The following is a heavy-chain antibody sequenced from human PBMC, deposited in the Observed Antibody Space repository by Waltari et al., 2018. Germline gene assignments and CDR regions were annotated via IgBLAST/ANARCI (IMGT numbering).Heavy chain of an antibody. CDR1: GGSFSGYY. CDR2: INHSGST. Sequence: QVQLQQWGAGLLKPSETLSLTCAVYGGSFSGYYWSWIRQPPGKGLEWIGEINHSGSTNYNPSRKSLVTISGDTSKNQFSLKLSSVTAADTAVYYCARGTMIVVVTHYYYGMDVWGQGTTVTVSS. J-gene: IGHJ6*02. V-gene: IGHV4-34*01. CDR3: ARGTMIVVVTHYYYGMDV. D-gene: IGHD3-22*01.